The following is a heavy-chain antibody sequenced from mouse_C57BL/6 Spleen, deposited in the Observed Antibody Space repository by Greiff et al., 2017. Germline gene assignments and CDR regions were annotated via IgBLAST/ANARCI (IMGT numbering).Heavy chain of an antibody. D-gene: IGHD1-1*01. Sequence: EVQGVESGGGLVKPGGSLKLSCAASGFTFSSYAMPWVRQTPEKRLEWVATISDGGSYTYYPDNVKGRFTISRDNAKNNLYLQMSHLKSEDTAMYYCARDGDYYDVYFDYWGQGTTLTVSS. V-gene: IGHV5-4*01. J-gene: IGHJ2*01. CDR2: ISDGGSYT. CDR1: GFTFSSYA. CDR3: ARDGDYYDVYFDY.